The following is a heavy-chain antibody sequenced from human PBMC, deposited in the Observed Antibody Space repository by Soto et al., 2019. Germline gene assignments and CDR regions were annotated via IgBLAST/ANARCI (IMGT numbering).Heavy chain of an antibody. D-gene: IGHD6-13*01. Sequence: SVKVSCKASGGTFSSYAISWVRQAPGQGLEWMGGIIPIFGTANYAQKFQGRVTITADKSTSTAYMELSSLRSEDTAVYYCASLSSSSWYAFDYWGQGTLVTVSS. V-gene: IGHV1-69*06. J-gene: IGHJ4*02. CDR1: GGTFSSYA. CDR3: ASLSSSSWYAFDY. CDR2: IIPIFGTA.